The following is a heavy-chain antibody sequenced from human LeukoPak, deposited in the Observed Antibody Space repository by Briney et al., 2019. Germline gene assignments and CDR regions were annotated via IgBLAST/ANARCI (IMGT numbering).Heavy chain of an antibody. V-gene: IGHV3-33*01. CDR2: IWYDGSNK. J-gene: IGHJ4*02. CDR1: GFTFSSYG. CDR3: ARDPYYYDSSGYLGYFDY. Sequence: GGSLRLSCAASGFTFSSYGMHWVRQAPGKGLEWVAVIWYDGSNKYYADSVKGRFTISRDNSKNTLYLQMNSLRAEDTAVYYCARDPYYYDSSGYLGYFDYWGQGTLVTVSS. D-gene: IGHD3-22*01.